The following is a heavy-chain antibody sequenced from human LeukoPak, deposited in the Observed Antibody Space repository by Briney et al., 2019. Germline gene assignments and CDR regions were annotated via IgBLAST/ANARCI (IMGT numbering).Heavy chain of an antibody. D-gene: IGHD3-22*01. CDR3: ARIPGRSYYDSSGYWAGFDY. CDR2: ISSSSSYT. J-gene: IGHJ4*02. V-gene: IGHV3-11*06. CDR1: GFTFSDYY. Sequence: GGALRLSCAAPGFTFSDYYMSWIRQAPGKGLEWVSYISSSSSYTNYADSVKGRFTISRDNAKNSLYLQMNSLRAEDTAVYYCARIPGRSYYDSSGYWAGFDYWGQGTLVTVSS.